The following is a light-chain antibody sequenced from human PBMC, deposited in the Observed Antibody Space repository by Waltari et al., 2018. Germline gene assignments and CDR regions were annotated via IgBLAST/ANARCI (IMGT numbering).Light chain of an antibody. CDR2: EVS. J-gene: IGLJ7*01. V-gene: IGLV2-8*01. Sequence: SCTGSSSDIGGYNYVSWYQQHPGTAPKLMIYEVSKRPSGVSDRFSASKSDNTASLTISGLQPEDEADYYCSSYSVTNTVLFGGGTRLTVL. CDR1: SSDIGGYNY. CDR3: SSYSVTNTVL.